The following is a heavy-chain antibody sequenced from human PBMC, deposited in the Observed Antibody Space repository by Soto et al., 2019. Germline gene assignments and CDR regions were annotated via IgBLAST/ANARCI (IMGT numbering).Heavy chain of an antibody. D-gene: IGHD5-18*01. CDR2: INHSGST. J-gene: IGHJ4*02. CDR1: GGSFSGYY. CDR3: ARIYSGYNYGSG. Sequence: SETLSLTCAVYGGSFSGYYWSWIRQPPGKGLEWIGEINHSGSTNYNPSLKSRVTMSVDTSKNQFSLKLSSVTAADTAVYYCARIYSGYNYGSGWGPGTLVTVSS. V-gene: IGHV4-34*01.